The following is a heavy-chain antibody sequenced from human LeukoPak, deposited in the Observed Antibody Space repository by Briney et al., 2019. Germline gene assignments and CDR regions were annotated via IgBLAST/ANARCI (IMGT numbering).Heavy chain of an antibody. D-gene: IGHD3-22*01. CDR2: ISSDGSDK. CDR3: ARCRGYYDSSGYYYYMDV. CDR1: GFTLSSYA. Sequence: GGSLRLSCAASGFTLSSYAMHWVRQAPGKGLEWVAVISSDGSDKYYADSVKGRFTISRDNSKNTLFLQMNSLRAEDTAVYYCARCRGYYDSSGYYYYMDVWGKGTTVTVSS. J-gene: IGHJ6*03. V-gene: IGHV3-30*04.